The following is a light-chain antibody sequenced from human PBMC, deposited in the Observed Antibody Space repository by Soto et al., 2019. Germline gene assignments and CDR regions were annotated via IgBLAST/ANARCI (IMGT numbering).Light chain of an antibody. Sequence: QSALTQPASVSGSPGQSITISCTGTSIDVGSYNLVSWYQQHPGKAPKLMIYEGSKRPSGVSNRFSGSKSGNTASLTISGLQAEDEADYYCCSYARSSTVFGTGTKVTVL. V-gene: IGLV2-23*03. CDR2: EGS. J-gene: IGLJ1*01. CDR3: CSYARSSTV. CDR1: SIDVGSYNL.